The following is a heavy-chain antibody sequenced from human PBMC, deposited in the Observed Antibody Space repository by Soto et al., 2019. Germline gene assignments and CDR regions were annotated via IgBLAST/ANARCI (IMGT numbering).Heavy chain of an antibody. CDR3: TTDIIDSTVTPEEAFDI. Sequence: EVQLVESGGGLVKPGGSLRLSCAASGFTFSNAWMNWVRQAPGKGLEWVGRIKSKTDGGTTDYAAPVKGRFTISRDDSKNTLYLQMNSLKTEDTAVYYCTTDIIDSTVTPEEAFDIWGQGTMVTVSS. D-gene: IGHD4-17*01. CDR1: GFTFSNAW. V-gene: IGHV3-15*07. J-gene: IGHJ3*02. CDR2: IKSKTDGGTT.